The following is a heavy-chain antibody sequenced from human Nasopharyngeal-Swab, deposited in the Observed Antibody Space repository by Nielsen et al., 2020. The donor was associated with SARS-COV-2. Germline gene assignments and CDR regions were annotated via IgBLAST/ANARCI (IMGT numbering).Heavy chain of an antibody. CDR3: ARGVIEGRPGPGYMDV. J-gene: IGHJ6*03. Sequence: SETLSLTCAVYRGTFSGYSWSWIRQAPGKGLEWIGGIKHSGSANYHPSLKSRVTMSVGMSKNQFSLKVTSVTAADTAVYYCARGVIEGRPGPGYMDVWGKGTTVTVSS. CDR2: IKHSGSA. CDR1: RGTFSGYS. V-gene: IGHV4-34*01. D-gene: IGHD6-6*01.